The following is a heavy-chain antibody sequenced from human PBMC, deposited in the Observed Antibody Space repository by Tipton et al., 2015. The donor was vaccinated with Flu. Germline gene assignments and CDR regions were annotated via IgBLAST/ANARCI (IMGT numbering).Heavy chain of an antibody. CDR1: GFTFDDYA. V-gene: IGHV3-9*01. Sequence: SLRLSCAASGFTFDDYAMHWVRQAPGKGLEWVSGISWNSGSIGYADSVKGRFTISRDNAKNSLYLQMNSLRAEDTALYYCAKDRGGSGSYYSEFDYWGQGTLVTVSS. J-gene: IGHJ4*02. CDR3: AKDRGGSGSYYSEFDY. CDR2: ISWNSGSI. D-gene: IGHD3-10*01.